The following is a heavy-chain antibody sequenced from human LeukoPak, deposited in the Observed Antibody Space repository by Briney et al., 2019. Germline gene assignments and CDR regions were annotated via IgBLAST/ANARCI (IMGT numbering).Heavy chain of an antibody. V-gene: IGHV3-74*01. Sequence: PGGSLRLSCAASGFTFSSYWMRWVRQAPGKGLVWVSRVNSDGSMTSYPDSVKGRFTISGDNAKNTLSLQMNSLRAEDTAVYYCAAGRYSSSSFDYWGQGTLVTVSS. D-gene: IGHD6-6*01. CDR3: AAGRYSSSSFDY. CDR2: VNSDGSMT. CDR1: GFTFSSYW. J-gene: IGHJ4*02.